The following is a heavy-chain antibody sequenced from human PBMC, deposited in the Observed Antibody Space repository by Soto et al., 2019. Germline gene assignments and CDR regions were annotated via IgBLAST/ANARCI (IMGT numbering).Heavy chain of an antibody. D-gene: IGHD1-26*01. CDR1: GFSFSSYA. V-gene: IGHV3-30*18. CDR2: ISYDGSNE. Sequence: QVQLVESGGGVVQPGRSLRLSCEASGFSFSSYAMHWVRQAPGKGLEWVAVISYDGSNEYYADSVKGRFTISRDNSKNTVYLQMNSMRVEDTAVYYRAKCGSFYGRGYFDYWGQGTLVTVSS. CDR3: AKCGSFYGRGYFDY. J-gene: IGHJ4*02.